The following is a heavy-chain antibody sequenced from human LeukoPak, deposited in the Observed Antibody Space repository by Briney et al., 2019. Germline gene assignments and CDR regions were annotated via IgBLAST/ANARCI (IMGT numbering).Heavy chain of an antibody. V-gene: IGHV1-8*01. CDR3: ARERGGHIVVVTAQPNYYYYGMDV. CDR1: GYTFTTHD. CDR2: MNPDSGDT. Sequence: GASVKVSCKASGYTFTTHDLTWVRQATGQGLEWMGWMNPDSGDTAYAQKFQGRVTITRDKSASTAYMELSSLRSEDTAVYYCARERGGHIVVVTAQPNYYYYGMDVWGQGTTVTVSS. J-gene: IGHJ6*02. D-gene: IGHD2-21*02.